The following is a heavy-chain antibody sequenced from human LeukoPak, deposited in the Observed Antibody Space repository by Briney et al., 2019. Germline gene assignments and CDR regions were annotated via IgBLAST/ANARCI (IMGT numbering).Heavy chain of an antibody. J-gene: IGHJ5*02. Sequence: ASVKVSCKSFGYTFTSNYMHWVRQAPGQGPEWMGVISPSGASTTYAQTFQGRVTLTRDMSTSTDYLELSSLRSENTAVYYCARDNSVRDEAWWFSPWGQGTLVTVSS. CDR1: GYTFTSNY. CDR2: ISPSGAST. V-gene: IGHV1-46*01. D-gene: IGHD5-24*01. CDR3: ARDNSVRDEAWWFSP.